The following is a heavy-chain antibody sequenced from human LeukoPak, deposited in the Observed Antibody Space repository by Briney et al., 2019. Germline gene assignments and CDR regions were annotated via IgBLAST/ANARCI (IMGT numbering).Heavy chain of an antibody. D-gene: IGHD3-3*01. Sequence: SETLSLPCVVSGYSIRSGFWWSWIRQPPGQGLERIGSIYHSGSTYYKPSLRSRVTISVDTSKNWLSLKLTSVTAADTAVYFCAIRSSLDVRPAFGDWGQGSLVTVSS. V-gene: IGHV4-38-2*01. CDR3: AIRSSLDVRPAFGD. CDR1: GYSIRSGFW. J-gene: IGHJ4*02. CDR2: IYHSGST.